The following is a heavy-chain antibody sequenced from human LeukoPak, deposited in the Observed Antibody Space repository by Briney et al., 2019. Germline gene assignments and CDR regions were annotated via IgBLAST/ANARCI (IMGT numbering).Heavy chain of an antibody. V-gene: IGHV4-30-2*01. CDR1: GGSISSGGYS. D-gene: IGHD3-10*01. J-gene: IGHJ4*02. Sequence: SETLSLTCAVSGGSISSGGYSWSWIRQPPGKGLEWFGYIYHSGSTYYNPSLKSRVTISGDSSKNQFSLKLSSVTAADTAVYYCARGGPLLYYYGSGSPQFDYWGQGTLVTVSS. CDR3: ARGGPLLYYYGSGSPQFDY. CDR2: IYHSGST.